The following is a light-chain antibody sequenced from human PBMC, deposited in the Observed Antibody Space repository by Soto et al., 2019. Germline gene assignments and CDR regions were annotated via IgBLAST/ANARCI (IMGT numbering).Light chain of an antibody. V-gene: IGLV2-11*01. CDR2: DVV. J-gene: IGLJ1*01. CDR3: CSYAGSFTYV. CDR1: SNDVGGYNY. Sequence: QSALTQPRSVSGSPGQSVTISCTGTSNDVGGYNYVSWYQHDPGKAPKVMIYDVVKRPSGVPDRFSGPKSGNTASLTISGLRAEDEADYYCCSYAGSFTYVFGSGTKLTVL.